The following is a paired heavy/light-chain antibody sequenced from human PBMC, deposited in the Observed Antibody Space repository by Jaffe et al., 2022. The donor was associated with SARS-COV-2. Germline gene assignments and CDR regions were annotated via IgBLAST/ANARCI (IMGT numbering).Light chain of an antibody. V-gene: IGLV3-19*01. CDR2: DKN. CDR1: SLRNFY. J-gene: IGLJ2*01. CDR3: NSRDSSGNHVV. Sequence: SSELTQDPAVSVALGQTVRITCQGDSLRNFYASWYQQKPGQAPVLVIYDKNNRPSGIPDRFSGSSSGTTASLTITGSQAEDEADYYCNSRDSSGNHVVFGGGTKLTVL.
Heavy chain of an antibody. D-gene: IGHD1-26*01. J-gene: IGHJ4*02. CDR3: AREGRGATGQIDY. V-gene: IGHV4-59*01. CDR1: GGSISGYY. Sequence: QVQLQESGPGLVKPSETLSLTCTVSGGSISGYYWSWIRQPPGKGLEWIGYIYYSGSTNCNPSLKSRVSILIDTSKSQFSLKLSSVTAADTAVYYCAREGRGATGQIDYWGQGTLVTVSS. CDR2: IYYSGST.